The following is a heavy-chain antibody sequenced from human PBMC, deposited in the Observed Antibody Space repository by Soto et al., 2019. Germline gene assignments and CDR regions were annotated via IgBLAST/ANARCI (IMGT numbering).Heavy chain of an antibody. CDR1: GFNFNNYA. D-gene: IGHD2-15*01. CDR2: ISYDGDNA. V-gene: IGHV3-30*18. J-gene: IGHJ6*01. Sequence: QVQLVESGGGVVQPGRSLRLSCAASGFNFNNYAMHWVRQAPGKGLAWVAVISYDGDNAYYAASVTGRFTISRDKSRNTLYLQMNSLRPEDSAFYFCSKASCIGGYCYSRGGYYNAMGVSGQGTTVTVSA. CDR3: SKASCIGGYCYSRGGYYNAMGV.